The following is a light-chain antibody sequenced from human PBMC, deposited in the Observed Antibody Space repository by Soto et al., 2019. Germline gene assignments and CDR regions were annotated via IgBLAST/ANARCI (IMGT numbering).Light chain of an antibody. CDR1: SSDVGSYNL. J-gene: IGLJ2*01. CDR3: CSYAGSSTFLV. Sequence: QSALTQPPSVSGSPGQSITISCTGTSSDVGSYNLVSWYQQHPGKAPKLMIYEGSKRPSGVSNRFSGSKSGNTASLTISGLQAEDEADYYCCSYAGSSTFLVFGGGTKLTVL. CDR2: EGS. V-gene: IGLV2-23*03.